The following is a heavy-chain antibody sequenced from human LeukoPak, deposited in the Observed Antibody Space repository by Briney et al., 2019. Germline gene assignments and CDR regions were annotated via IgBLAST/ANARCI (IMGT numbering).Heavy chain of an antibody. CDR3: ARIGYYDSSGYYWHFDL. CDR2: IRTSGSTF. Sequence: GGSLRLSCAVSGFTFSDYYMSWVRQAPGKGLEWVSYIRTSGSTFYYADSVKGRFTVSRDDAKNSLYLQMNSLRAEDTAVYYCARIGYYDSSGYYWHFDLWGRGTLVTVSS. V-gene: IGHV3-11*01. D-gene: IGHD3-22*01. J-gene: IGHJ2*01. CDR1: GFTFSDYY.